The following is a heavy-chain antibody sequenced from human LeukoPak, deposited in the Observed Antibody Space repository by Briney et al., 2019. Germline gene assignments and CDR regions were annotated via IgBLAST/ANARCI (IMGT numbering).Heavy chain of an antibody. Sequence: SETLSLTCTVSGGSISSHYWNWIRQPPGKGLEWIGYIYYSGCTDYNPSLKSRVTMSVDKSKNQFSLKLTSVTAADTAMYYCAREQNYYGSVTSFDYWGQGTLVTVSS. D-gene: IGHD3-10*01. CDR2: IYYSGCT. J-gene: IGHJ4*02. CDR1: GGSISSHY. V-gene: IGHV4-59*11. CDR3: AREQNYYGSVTSFDY.